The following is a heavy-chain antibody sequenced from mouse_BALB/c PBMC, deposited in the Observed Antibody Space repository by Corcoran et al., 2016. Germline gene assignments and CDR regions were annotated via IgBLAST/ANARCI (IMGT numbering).Heavy chain of an antibody. J-gene: IGHJ2*01. CDR3: ARLVTTVSDY. V-gene: IGHV9-3-1*01. Sequence: QIQLVQPGPELKKPGETVKISCKASGYTFTNYGMNWVKQAPGKGLKWMGWINTYTGEPTYADDFKGRFAFSLETSASTAYLQINNLKNEDTATYFCARLVTTVSDYWGQGTTLTVSS. D-gene: IGHD1-1*01. CDR2: INTYTGEP. CDR1: GYTFTNYG.